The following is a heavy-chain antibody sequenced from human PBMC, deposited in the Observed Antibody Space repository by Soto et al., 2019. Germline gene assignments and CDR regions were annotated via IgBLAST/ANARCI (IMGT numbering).Heavy chain of an antibody. J-gene: IGHJ4*02. V-gene: IGHV4-4*07. CDR3: ARTLSGYTYGSRQFYFDS. Sequence: QVQLQESGPGLVKPSETLSLTCTVSGDPFTSYFWTWIRQPAGKGLEWIGHMFPGGSTNHNHSLKSRVTLSVDTSKNQFSLNLTSVTAADTAVYYCARTLSGYTYGSRQFYFDSWGQGILVTVSS. CDR1: GDPFTSYF. D-gene: IGHD5-18*01. CDR2: MFPGGST.